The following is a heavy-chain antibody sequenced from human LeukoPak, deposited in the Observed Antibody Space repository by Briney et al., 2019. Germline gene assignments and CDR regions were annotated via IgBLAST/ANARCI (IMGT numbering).Heavy chain of an antibody. Sequence: GGSLRLSCAASEFTFSSYTMNWVRQAPGKGLEWVSSISSSSYYIYYADSVKGRFTISRDNAKNSLYLQMNSLRAEDTAVYYCAREGSSSSTYLDYYYMDVWGKGTTVTISS. D-gene: IGHD6-13*01. V-gene: IGHV3-21*01. CDR3: AREGSSSSTYLDYYYMDV. CDR2: ISSSSYYI. CDR1: EFTFSSYT. J-gene: IGHJ6*03.